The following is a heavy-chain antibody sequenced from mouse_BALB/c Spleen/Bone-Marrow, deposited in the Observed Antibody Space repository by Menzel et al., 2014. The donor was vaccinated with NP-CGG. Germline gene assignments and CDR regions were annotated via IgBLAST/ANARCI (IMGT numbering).Heavy chain of an antibody. CDR3: AREGSTMITTPFAY. CDR2: IWAGGST. J-gene: IGHJ3*01. CDR1: GFSLTSYG. D-gene: IGHD2-4*01. V-gene: IGHV2-9*02. Sequence: VQLQQSGPGLVAPSQSLSITRTVSGFSLTSYGVHWVRQPPGKGLEWLGVIWAGGSTNYNSALMSRLSISKDNSKSQVFLKMNSLQTDDTAMYYCAREGSTMITTPFAYWGQGTLVTVSA.